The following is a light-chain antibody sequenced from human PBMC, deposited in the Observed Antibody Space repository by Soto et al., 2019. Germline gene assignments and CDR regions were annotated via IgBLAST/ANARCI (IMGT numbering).Light chain of an antibody. J-gene: IGLJ1*01. V-gene: IGLV2-11*02. Sequence: QSVLTQARSVSGSPGQSVTICCAGTTSDVGGYNYVSWYQQHPGKAHKVMMYDVSKRPSGVPDRFSGSKSGNTASLTISGLQAEDEADYYCCYYAGGYTYVLGTGTKVNVL. CDR2: DVS. CDR1: TSDVGGYNY. CDR3: CYYAGGYTYV.